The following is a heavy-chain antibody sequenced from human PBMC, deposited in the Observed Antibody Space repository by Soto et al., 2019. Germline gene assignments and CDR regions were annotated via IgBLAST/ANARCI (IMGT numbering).Heavy chain of an antibody. CDR1: GYSFSSYW. J-gene: IGHJ6*02. V-gene: IGHV5-51*01. Sequence: GESLKISCKGSGYSFSSYWIGWVRQMPGKGLEWMGVVYPGDSDTRYSPSFQGHVTISADKSISTAYLQWSSLKASDTAMYYCARQGGAYCTNGVCPYYYYGMDVWGQGTTVTVSS. CDR2: VYPGDSDT. D-gene: IGHD2-8*01. CDR3: ARQGGAYCTNGVCPYYYYGMDV.